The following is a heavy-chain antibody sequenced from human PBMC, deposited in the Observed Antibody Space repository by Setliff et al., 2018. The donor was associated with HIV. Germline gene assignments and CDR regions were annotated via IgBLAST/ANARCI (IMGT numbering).Heavy chain of an antibody. Sequence: ASVKVSRKASGYTFTGYYMHWVRQAPGQGLEWMGRINPNSGGTNYAQKFQGRVTMTRDTSISTAYMELSRLRSDDTAVYYCARGEGVLLWFGDPGHDAFDIWGQGTMVTVSS. V-gene: IGHV1-2*06. CDR1: GYTFTGYY. J-gene: IGHJ3*02. D-gene: IGHD3-10*01. CDR3: ARGEGVLLWFGDPGHDAFDI. CDR2: INPNSGGT.